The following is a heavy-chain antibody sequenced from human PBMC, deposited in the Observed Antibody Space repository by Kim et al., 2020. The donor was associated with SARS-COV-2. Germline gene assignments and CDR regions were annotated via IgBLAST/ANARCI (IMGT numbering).Heavy chain of an antibody. D-gene: IGHD2-2*01. Sequence: GESLKISCKGSGYSFTSYWISWVRQMPGKGLEWMGRIDPSDSYTNYSPSFQGHVTISADKSISTAYLQWSSLKASDTAMYYCARHDSPFIVVVPAAMRPYYYGMDVWGQGTTVTVSS. CDR2: IDPSDSYT. J-gene: IGHJ6*02. CDR3: ARHDSPFIVVVPAAMRPYYYGMDV. V-gene: IGHV5-10-1*01. CDR1: GYSFTSYW.